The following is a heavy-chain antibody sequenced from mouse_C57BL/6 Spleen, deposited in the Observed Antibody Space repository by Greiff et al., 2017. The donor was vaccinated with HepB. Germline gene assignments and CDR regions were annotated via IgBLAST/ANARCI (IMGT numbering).Heavy chain of an antibody. Sequence: QVQLQQPGAELVKPGASVKLSCKASGYTFTSYWMHWVKQRPGQGLEWIGMIHPNSGSTNYNEKFKSKATLTVDKSSSTAYMQLSSLTSEDSAVYYGAREGDITGSSYLYYFDYWGQGTTLTGSS. J-gene: IGHJ2*01. D-gene: IGHD1-1*01. CDR2: IHPNSGST. CDR1: GYTFTSYW. V-gene: IGHV1-64*01. CDR3: AREGDITGSSYLYYFDY.